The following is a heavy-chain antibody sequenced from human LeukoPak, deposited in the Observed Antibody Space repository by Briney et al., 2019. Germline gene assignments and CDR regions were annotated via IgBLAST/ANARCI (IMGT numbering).Heavy chain of an antibody. J-gene: IGHJ3*02. CDR1: GFTFDDYA. CDR3: AKGPLYYDILTGYLPGAFDI. CDR2: ISWNSGSI. V-gene: IGHV3-9*01. Sequence: GGSLRLSCAASGFTFDDYAMHWVRQAPGRGLEWVSGISWNSGSIGYADSVKGRFAISRDNAKNSLYLQMNSLRAEDTALYYCAKGPLYYDILTGYLPGAFDIWGQGTMVTVSS. D-gene: IGHD3-9*01.